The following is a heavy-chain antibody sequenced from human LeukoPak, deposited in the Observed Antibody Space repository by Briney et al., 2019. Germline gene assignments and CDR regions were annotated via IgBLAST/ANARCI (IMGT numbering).Heavy chain of an antibody. CDR1: GFTVSSNY. CDR3: ARDGRYSYGHDAFDI. D-gene: IGHD5-18*01. V-gene: IGHV3-53*01. CDR2: IYSGGST. Sequence: GGSLRLSCAASGFTVSSNYMRWVRQAPGKGLEWVSVIYSGGSTYYADSVKGRFTISRDNSKNTLYLQMNSLRAEDTAVYYCARDGRYSYGHDAFDIWGQGTMVTVSS. J-gene: IGHJ3*02.